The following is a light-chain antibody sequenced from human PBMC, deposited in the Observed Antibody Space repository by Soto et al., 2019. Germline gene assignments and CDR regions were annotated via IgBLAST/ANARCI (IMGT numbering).Light chain of an antibody. J-gene: IGKJ2*01. V-gene: IGKV3-11*01. CDR3: QQRLSWYT. Sequence: DIVLTQSPATLSLSPGDRATLSCRASQNVNNYLAWYQQKPGQAPRLLIYDASNRATGIPVRFSGSGSGTDFTLTISSLEPEDFAIYYCQQRLSWYTFGQGTRLEIK. CDR2: DAS. CDR1: QNVNNY.